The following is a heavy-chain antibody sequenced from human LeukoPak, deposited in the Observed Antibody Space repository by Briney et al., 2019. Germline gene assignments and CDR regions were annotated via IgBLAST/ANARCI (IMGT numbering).Heavy chain of an antibody. J-gene: IGHJ4*02. CDR2: ISSSSSYI. D-gene: IGHD3-22*01. CDR1: GFTFSSYS. CDR3: ARDFNDYDSSGQVDY. V-gene: IGHV3-21*01. Sequence: GGSLRLSCAASGFTFSSYSMNWVRQAPGKGLEWVSSISSSSSYIYYADSVKGRFTISRDDAKNSLYQQMNSLRAEDTAVYYCARDFNDYDSSGQVDYWGQGTLVTVSS.